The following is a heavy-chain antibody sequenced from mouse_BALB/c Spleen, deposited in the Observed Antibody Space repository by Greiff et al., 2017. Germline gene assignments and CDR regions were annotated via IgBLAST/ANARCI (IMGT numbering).Heavy chain of an antibody. CDR3: ARAYYRDYYAMDY. V-gene: IGHV1S81*02. Sequence: QVQLQQSGAELVKPGASVKLSCKASGYTFTSYWMHWVKQRPGQGLEWIGEINPSNGRTNYNEKFKSKATLTVDKSSSTAYMQLSSLTSEDSAVYYCARAYYRDYYAMDYWGQGTSVTVSS. D-gene: IGHD2-12*01. J-gene: IGHJ4*01. CDR2: INPSNGRT. CDR1: GYTFTSYW.